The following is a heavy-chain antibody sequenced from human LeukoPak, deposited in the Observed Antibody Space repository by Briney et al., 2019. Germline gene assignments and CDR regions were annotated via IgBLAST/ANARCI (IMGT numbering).Heavy chain of an antibody. CDR3: ARGQLVAD. CDR2: ISYDGSNK. Sequence: GGSLRLSCAASGFTFSSYAMHWVRQAPGKGLEWVAVISYDGSNKYYADSVKGRFTISRDNSKNTLYLQMNSLRVEDTAVYYCARGQLVADWGQGTLVTVSS. D-gene: IGHD6-6*01. V-gene: IGHV3-30-3*01. CDR1: GFTFSSYA. J-gene: IGHJ4*02.